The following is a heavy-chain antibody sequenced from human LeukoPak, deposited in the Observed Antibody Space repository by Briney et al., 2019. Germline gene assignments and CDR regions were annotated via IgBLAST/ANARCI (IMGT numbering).Heavy chain of an antibody. CDR2: INHSGST. J-gene: IGHJ4*02. CDR3: ARLPRGYSYGIFDY. V-gene: IGHV4-39*07. D-gene: IGHD5-18*01. Sequence: SETLSLTCTLSGGSISSSSYHWGWIRQPPGKGLEWIGEINHSGSTNYNPSLKSRVTISVDTSKNQFSPKLSSVTAADTAVYYCARLPRGYSYGIFDYWGQGTLVTVSS. CDR1: GGSISSSSYH.